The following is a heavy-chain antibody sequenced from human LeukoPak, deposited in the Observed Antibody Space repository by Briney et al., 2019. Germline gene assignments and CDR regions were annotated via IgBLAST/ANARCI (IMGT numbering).Heavy chain of an antibody. Sequence: PGGSLRLSCAASGFTFSSYAMSWVRQAPGKGLEWVSAISGSGGSTYYADSVKGRFTISRDNTENSLYLQLNNLRADDTALYYCVRDTKDYWGQGTLVTVSS. CDR3: VRDTKDY. D-gene: IGHD2-8*01. CDR1: GFTFSSYA. J-gene: IGHJ4*02. V-gene: IGHV3-23*01. CDR2: ISGSGGST.